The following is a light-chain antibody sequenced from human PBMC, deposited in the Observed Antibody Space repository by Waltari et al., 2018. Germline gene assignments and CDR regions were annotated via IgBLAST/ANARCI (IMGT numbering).Light chain of an antibody. CDR1: QSVSSN. CDR2: GAS. CDR3: QQYNNWPPWT. V-gene: IGKV3-15*01. Sequence: CRARQSVSSNLAWYQQKPGQAPRLLIYGASTRATGIPARFSGSGSGTEFTLTISSLQPEDFAVYYCQQYNNWPPWTFGQGTKVEIK. J-gene: IGKJ1*01.